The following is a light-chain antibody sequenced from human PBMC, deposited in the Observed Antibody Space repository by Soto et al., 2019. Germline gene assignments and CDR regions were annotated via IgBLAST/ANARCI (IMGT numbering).Light chain of an antibody. V-gene: IGLV1-40*01. CDR3: QSYDIRLGGSCV. CDR2: DNN. CDR1: SSNIVAGYD. J-gene: IGLJ1*01. Sequence: QSVLPEPPSVSGAPGQMVTISCTGSSSNIVAGYDVHWYQQLPGTAPKLLIYDNNIRPSGVPDRFSGSKSGASDSLAITGLQGVDEADYHCQSYDIRLGGSCVFGTGTKVTVL.